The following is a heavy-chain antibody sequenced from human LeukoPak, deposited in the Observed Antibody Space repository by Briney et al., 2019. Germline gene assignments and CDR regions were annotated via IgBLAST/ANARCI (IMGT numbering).Heavy chain of an antibody. V-gene: IGHV4-59*12. CDR1: GGSISSYY. CDR2: IYYSGST. D-gene: IGHD6-6*01. Sequence: SETLSLTCTVSGGSISSYYWSWIRQPPGKGLEWIGYIYYSGSTNYNPSLKSRVTISVDTSKNQFSLKLSSVTAADTAVYYCARDDKQLAGVDYWGQGTLVTVSS. CDR3: ARDDKQLAGVDY. J-gene: IGHJ4*02.